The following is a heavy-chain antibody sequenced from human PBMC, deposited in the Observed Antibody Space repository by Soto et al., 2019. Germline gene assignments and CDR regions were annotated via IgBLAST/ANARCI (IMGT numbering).Heavy chain of an antibody. CDR1: GGSISSYY. CDR2: IYTSGST. Sequence: QVQLQESGPGLVKPSETLSLTCTVSGGSISSYYWSWIRQPAGKGLEWIGRIYTSGSTNYNPSLQSRVTMSVDTSKNQFSLKLSSVTAADTAVYYCAREGGSSSWHNWFDPWGQGTLVTVSS. CDR3: AREGGSSSWHNWFDP. D-gene: IGHD6-13*01. V-gene: IGHV4-4*07. J-gene: IGHJ5*02.